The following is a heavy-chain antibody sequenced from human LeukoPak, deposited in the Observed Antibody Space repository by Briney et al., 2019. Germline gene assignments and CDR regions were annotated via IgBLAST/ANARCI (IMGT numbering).Heavy chain of an antibody. CDR1: GFTFSSYA. V-gene: IGHV3-23*01. D-gene: IGHD6-19*01. CDR2: ISKSGDST. J-gene: IGHJ4*02. CDR3: AKLSGWTGWFFDY. Sequence: PGGSLRLSCAAYGFTFSSYAIRWVRQAPGKGLEWVSAISKSGDSTYYADSVKGRFTISRDNSKNTIYLQMKSLRVEDTAVYYCAKLSGWTGWFFDYWGQGTVVTVSS.